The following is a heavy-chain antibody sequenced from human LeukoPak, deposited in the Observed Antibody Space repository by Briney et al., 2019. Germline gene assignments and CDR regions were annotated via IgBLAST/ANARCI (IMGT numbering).Heavy chain of an antibody. CDR2: ISAYNGNT. CDR3: ARSDFGSLRGITYYYYYGMDV. D-gene: IGHD3-3*01. Sequence: GASVKVSCKPSGYTFTSYGISWVRQAPGQGLEWMGWISAYNGNTNYAQKLQGRVTMTTDTSTSTAYMELRSLRSDDTAVYYCARSDFGSLRGITYYYYYGMDVWGQGTTVTVSS. J-gene: IGHJ6*02. V-gene: IGHV1-18*01. CDR1: GYTFTSYG.